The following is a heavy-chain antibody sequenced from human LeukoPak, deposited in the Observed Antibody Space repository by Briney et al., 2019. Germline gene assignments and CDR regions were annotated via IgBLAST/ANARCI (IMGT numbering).Heavy chain of an antibody. Sequence: SETLSLTCAVYGGSFSGYYWSWIRQPPGKGLEWIGEINRSGSTNYNPSLKSRVTISVDTSKNQFSLKLSSVTAADTAVYYCARIVWAYGDYDVYYAFDIWGQGTMVTVSS. D-gene: IGHD4-17*01. V-gene: IGHV4-34*01. CDR1: GGSFSGYY. CDR3: ARIVWAYGDYDVYYAFDI. J-gene: IGHJ3*02. CDR2: INRSGST.